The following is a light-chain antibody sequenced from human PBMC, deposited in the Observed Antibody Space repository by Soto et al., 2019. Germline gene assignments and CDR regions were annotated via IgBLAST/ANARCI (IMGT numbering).Light chain of an antibody. J-gene: IGKJ4*01. Sequence: ETVLTQSPATLSLSPGERATLSCRASQSVDIYLAWYQQKPGQAPRLLIYDTSNRATGIPARFSGSGSGTDFALTIDCLEPEDFAVYYCQQRKNWPPLTFGGGTKVEIK. CDR1: QSVDIY. CDR3: QQRKNWPPLT. V-gene: IGKV3-11*01. CDR2: DTS.